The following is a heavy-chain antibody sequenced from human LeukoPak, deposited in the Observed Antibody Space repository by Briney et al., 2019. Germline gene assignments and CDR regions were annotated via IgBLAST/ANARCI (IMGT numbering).Heavy chain of an antibody. J-gene: IGHJ4*02. V-gene: IGHV3-48*02. CDR3: ARASVWFGEFSFDY. D-gene: IGHD3-10*01. CDR1: GFTFSRCG. Sequence: GGSLRLSCAASGFTFSRCGMNWVRQAPGKGLEWVSYISSSSSTIYYGDSVKGRFTISRDNAKNSLYLQMNSLRDEDTAVYYCARASVWFGEFSFDYWGQGTLVTVPS. CDR2: ISSSSSTI.